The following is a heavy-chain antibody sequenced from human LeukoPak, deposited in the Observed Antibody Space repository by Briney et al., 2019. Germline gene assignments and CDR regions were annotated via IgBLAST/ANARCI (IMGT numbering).Heavy chain of an antibody. CDR3: ARGHNILTGYYFGGYDY. CDR2: IKQDGSEK. D-gene: IGHD3-9*01. V-gene: IGHV3-7*04. CDR1: GFTFSSYW. Sequence: HPGGSLRLSCAASGFTFSSYWMSWVRQAPGKGLEWVANIKQDGSEKYYVDSVKGRFTISRDNAKNSLYLQMNGLRAEDTALYYCARGHNILTGYYFGGYDYWGQGTLVTVSS. J-gene: IGHJ4*02.